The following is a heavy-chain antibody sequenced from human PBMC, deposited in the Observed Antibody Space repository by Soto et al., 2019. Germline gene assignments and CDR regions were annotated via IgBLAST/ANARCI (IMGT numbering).Heavy chain of an antibody. CDR3: AREHLDGRPGWYDVYWFDP. CDR1: GGTFSSYA. V-gene: IGHV1-69*13. Sequence: GASVKVSCKASGGTFSSYAISWVRQAPGQGLEWMGGIIPIFGTANYAQKFQSRVTITADESTSTAYMELSSLRSEDTAVYYCAREHLDGRPGWYDVYWFDPWGQGTLVTVSS. J-gene: IGHJ5*02. D-gene: IGHD6-19*01. CDR2: IIPIFGTA.